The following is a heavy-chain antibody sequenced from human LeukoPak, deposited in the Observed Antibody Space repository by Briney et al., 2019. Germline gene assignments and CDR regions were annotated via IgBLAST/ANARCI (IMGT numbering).Heavy chain of an antibody. Sequence: SQTLSLTYAVYGGSFSGYYWSWIRQPPGEGLEWQGEINLSGRTNYNPSLKSPVTISVDTSKNQFSLQLTSVTAEDTAVYYCATLIDAYVWGSYRYRDYFDYWGQGTLVTVSS. CDR3: ATLIDAYVWGSYRYRDYFDY. CDR1: GGSFSGYY. CDR2: INLSGRT. V-gene: IGHV4-34*01. D-gene: IGHD3-16*02. J-gene: IGHJ4*02.